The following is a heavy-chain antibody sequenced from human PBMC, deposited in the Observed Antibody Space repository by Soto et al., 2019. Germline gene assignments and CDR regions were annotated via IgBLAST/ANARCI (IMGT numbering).Heavy chain of an antibody. CDR2: IYPGDSDI. Sequence: PGESLKISCKGSGYSFTTYWIGWVRQMPGKGLEWMGIIYPGDSDIRYSPAFQGQVTFSADKSINTTYVQWSSLKTSDTAIYYCARNADGGYYFDFWGQGTLVTVSS. CDR3: ARNADGGYYFDF. J-gene: IGHJ4*02. D-gene: IGHD3-16*01. CDR1: GYSFTTYW. V-gene: IGHV5-51*01.